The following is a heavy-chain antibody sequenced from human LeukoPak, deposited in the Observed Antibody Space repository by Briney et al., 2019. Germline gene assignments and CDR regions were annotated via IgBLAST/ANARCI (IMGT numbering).Heavy chain of an antibody. CDR2: ISDSGGST. J-gene: IGHJ4*02. CDR1: GFTFSSYA. CDR3: AKDSSNWYHFDH. V-gene: IGHV3-23*01. Sequence: GGSLRLSCAASGFTFSSYAMGWVRQAPGKGLEWVSAISDSGGSTYYADSVKGRFTISRGSSKNTLYLQMNSLRAEDTAVYYCAKDSSNWYHFDHWGQGTLVTVSS. D-gene: IGHD6-13*01.